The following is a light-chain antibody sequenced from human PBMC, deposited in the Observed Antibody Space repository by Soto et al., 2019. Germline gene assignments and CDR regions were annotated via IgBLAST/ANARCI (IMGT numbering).Light chain of an antibody. CDR1: QGISNF. CDR2: DAS. J-gene: IGKJ1*01. Sequence: DIQMTQSPSSLSASVGDRVTITCRASQGISNFLAWYQQKPGKVPKLLIYDASTLQSGVPSRFSGSRSGTDFTLTISSLQPEDVATYYCQKYNSAPRAFGQGTTVEIK. CDR3: QKYNSAPRA. V-gene: IGKV1-27*01.